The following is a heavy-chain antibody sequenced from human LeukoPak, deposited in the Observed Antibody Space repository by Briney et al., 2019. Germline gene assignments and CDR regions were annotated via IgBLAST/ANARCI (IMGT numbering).Heavy chain of an antibody. D-gene: IGHD3-10*02. J-gene: IGHJ6*04. V-gene: IGHV3-7*01. CDR2: IKQDGSEK. CDR3: AELGITMIGGV. CDR1: GFTFSTYW. Sequence: PGGSLRLSCAASGFTFSTYWMSWVRQAPGKGLEWAANIKQDGSEKYYVDSGRGRFTISRDNAKNSLYLQTNSLRAEDTAVYYCAELGITMIGGVWGKGTTVTISS.